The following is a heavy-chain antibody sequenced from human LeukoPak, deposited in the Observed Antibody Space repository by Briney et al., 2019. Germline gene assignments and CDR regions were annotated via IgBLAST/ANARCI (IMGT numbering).Heavy chain of an antibody. V-gene: IGHV3-7*01. J-gene: IGHJ4*02. Sequence: PVGSLRLSCAASGFTFSSYWMSWVRPAPRKGVEWVGNINQEGSEKYYMDSVKSRFTISRVNAKISLYLQMNSLRAEDTAVYYCASRHDYVWGSRYFDYWGQGTLVTVSS. CDR2: INQEGSEK. CDR1: GFTFSSYW. D-gene: IGHD3-16*01. CDR3: ASRHDYVWGSRYFDY.